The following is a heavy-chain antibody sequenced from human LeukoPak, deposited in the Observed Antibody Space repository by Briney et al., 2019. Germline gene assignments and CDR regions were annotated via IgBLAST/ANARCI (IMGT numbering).Heavy chain of an antibody. CDR2: IAGSDTRT. V-gene: IGHV3-48*03. D-gene: IGHD3-22*01. Sequence: GGSLRLSCAASGFPFSVYEMNWVRQAPGKGLEWVSYIAGSDTRTYYADSVKGRFTISRDNAKNSLFLQMNSLRAEDAALYYCTTLGYHLDSWGQGTLVTGSS. J-gene: IGHJ4*02. CDR1: GFPFSVYE. CDR3: TTLGYHLDS.